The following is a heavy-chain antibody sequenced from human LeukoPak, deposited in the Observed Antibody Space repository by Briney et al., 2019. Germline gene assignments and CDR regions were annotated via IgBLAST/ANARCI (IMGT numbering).Heavy chain of an antibody. CDR3: ARLEQQLAPTDY. CDR1: GYTFTNYG. V-gene: IGHV1-18*01. Sequence: ASVKVSCKASGYTFTNYGISWVRQAPGQGLEWMGWISAYNGNKNYAQKLQGRVTMTTGTSTSTAYMELRSLRSDDTAVYYCARLEQQLAPTDYWGQGTLVIVSS. J-gene: IGHJ4*02. D-gene: IGHD6-13*01. CDR2: ISAYNGNK.